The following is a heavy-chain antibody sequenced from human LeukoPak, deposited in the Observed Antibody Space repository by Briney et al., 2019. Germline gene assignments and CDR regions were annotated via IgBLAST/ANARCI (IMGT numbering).Heavy chain of an antibody. Sequence: ASVKVCCKASAYTFTGYYLHWVRQAPGQGPEWVGWIDPNNGDTDYAQEFQGRVTMTRVRSISTAYMELSRLTSDDTAVYYCARRSRNGLDAFDIWGQGTMVTVSS. V-gene: IGHV1-2*02. J-gene: IGHJ3*02. D-gene: IGHD2-8*01. CDR1: AYTFTGYY. CDR3: ARRSRNGLDAFDI. CDR2: IDPNNGDT.